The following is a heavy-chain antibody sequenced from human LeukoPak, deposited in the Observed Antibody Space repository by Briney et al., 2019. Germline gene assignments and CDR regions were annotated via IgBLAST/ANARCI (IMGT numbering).Heavy chain of an antibody. V-gene: IGHV4-61*02. Sequence: PSETLSLTCTVSGGSIGSGSYYWSWIRQPAGKGLEWIGRIYTSGSTNYNPSLKSRVTISVDTSKNQFSLKLSSVTAADTAVYYCARTDNNWNYGGFDYWGQGTLVTVSS. CDR3: ARTDNNWNYGGFDY. CDR2: IYTSGST. J-gene: IGHJ4*02. CDR1: GGSIGSGSYY. D-gene: IGHD1-7*01.